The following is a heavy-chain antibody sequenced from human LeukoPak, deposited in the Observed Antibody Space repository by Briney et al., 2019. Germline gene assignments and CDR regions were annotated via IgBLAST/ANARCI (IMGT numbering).Heavy chain of an antibody. J-gene: IGHJ6*03. D-gene: IGHD2-15*01. Sequence: PSGTLSLTCAVSGGSISSTNWWSWVRQPPGKGLEWIGEIYHSGSTNYNPSLKSRVTISVDKSKNQFSLKLSSVTAADTAVYYCASQVVVAANYYYYYYMDVWGKGTTVTVSS. CDR2: IYHSGST. CDR1: GGSISSTNW. CDR3: ASQVVVAANYYYYYYMDV. V-gene: IGHV4-4*02.